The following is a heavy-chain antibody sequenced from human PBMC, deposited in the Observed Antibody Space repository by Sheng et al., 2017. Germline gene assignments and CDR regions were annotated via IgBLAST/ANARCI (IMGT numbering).Heavy chain of an antibody. J-gene: IGHJ6*03. CDR3: VRMRRGGKEYASSSNFYFMDV. CDR1: GFSLRTDGMC. Sequence: QVTLRESGPALVKSTQTLALTCTFSGFSLRTDGMCVSWIRQPPGEALEWLACIDWDDDIYYSRSLQTRLTISKDTSKNLVVLTMTNVDPVDTATYYCVRMRRGGKEYASSSNFYFMDVWGRGTTVTVSS. D-gene: IGHD6-6*01. CDR2: IDWDDDI. V-gene: IGHV2-70*13.